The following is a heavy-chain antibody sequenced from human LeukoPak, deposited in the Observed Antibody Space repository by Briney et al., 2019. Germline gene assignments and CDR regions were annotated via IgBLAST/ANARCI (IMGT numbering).Heavy chain of an antibody. V-gene: IGHV1-24*01. CDR2: FDTEDGET. CDR1: GYTLTELS. D-gene: IGHD2/OR15-2a*01. CDR3: ATDLLHSSWFDP. J-gene: IGHJ5*02. Sequence: SVKVSCRVSGYTLTELSMHWVRQAPGKGVEWMGGFDTEDGETIYAQKFQGRVTMTEDTSTDTAYMELSSLRSEDTAVYYCATDLLHSSWFDPWGQGTLVTVSS.